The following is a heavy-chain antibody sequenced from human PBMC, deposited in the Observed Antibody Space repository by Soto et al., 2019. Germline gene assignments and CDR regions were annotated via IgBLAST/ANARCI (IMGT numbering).Heavy chain of an antibody. CDR2: INPSGGST. CDR1: GYTLIMYY. Sequence: ASVKVSCKASGYTLIMYYIHWMRQAPGQGLEWMGLINPSGGSTTYAQKFQGRVTMTRDTSTSTVYMDLSSLRSEDTAVYYCARDPYHVLMVNAPNLYGMDVWGQGTTVTVSS. J-gene: IGHJ6*02. D-gene: IGHD2-8*01. CDR3: ARDPYHVLMVNAPNLYGMDV. V-gene: IGHV1-46*01.